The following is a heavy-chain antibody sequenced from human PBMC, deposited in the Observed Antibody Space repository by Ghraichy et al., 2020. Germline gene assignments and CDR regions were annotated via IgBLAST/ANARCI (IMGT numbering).Heavy chain of an antibody. CDR1: GFTFSSYA. CDR2: ISGSGGST. CDR3: AKEINYGSGPMGDY. J-gene: IGHJ4*02. Sequence: GESLNISCAASGFTFSSYAMSWVRQAPGKGLEWVSSISGSGGSTYYADSVTGRFTISRDNYKNTLYLQMNSLRAEDTAVDYCAKEINYGSGPMGDYWGQGTLVTVSS. D-gene: IGHD3-10*01. V-gene: IGHV3-23*01.